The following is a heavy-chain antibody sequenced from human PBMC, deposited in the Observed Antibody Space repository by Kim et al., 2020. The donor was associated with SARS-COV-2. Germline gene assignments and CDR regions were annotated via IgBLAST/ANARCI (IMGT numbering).Heavy chain of an antibody. J-gene: IGHJ5*01. D-gene: IGHD6-6*01. Sequence: DRSPSLKSRVTISVDTSKNQFSLELSSVTAADAAVYYCARQAYSSSSDSWGQGTLVTVSS. CDR3: ARQAYSSSSDS. V-gene: IGHV4-39*01.